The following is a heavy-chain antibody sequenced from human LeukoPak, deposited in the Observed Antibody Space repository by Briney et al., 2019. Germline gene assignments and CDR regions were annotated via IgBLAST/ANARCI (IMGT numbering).Heavy chain of an antibody. CDR3: AREGIAAAGTGMDV. D-gene: IGHD6-13*01. J-gene: IGHJ6*02. V-gene: IGHV3-30*02. CDR2: IGYDGSKI. Sequence: GGSLRLSCAASGFTFSRSGMHWVRQAPGKGLEWVTFIGYDGSKIYYADSVKGRFTISRDNSKNTLYLQMNSLRAEDTAVYYCAREGIAAAGTGMDVWGQGTTVTVSS. CDR1: GFTFSRSG.